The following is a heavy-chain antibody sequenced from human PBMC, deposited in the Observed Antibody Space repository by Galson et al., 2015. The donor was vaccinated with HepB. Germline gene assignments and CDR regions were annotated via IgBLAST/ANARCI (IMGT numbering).Heavy chain of an antibody. D-gene: IGHD6-13*01. CDR2: ISSSSSTI. V-gene: IGHV3-48*02. CDR3: ARGGSSWYGKRLNAFDI. CDR1: GFTFSSYS. J-gene: IGHJ3*02. Sequence: SLRLSCAASGFTFSSYSMNWVRQAPGKGLEWVSSISSSSSTIYYADSVKGRFTISRDNAKNSLYLQMNSLRDEDTAVYYCARGGSSWYGKRLNAFDIWGQGTMVTVSS.